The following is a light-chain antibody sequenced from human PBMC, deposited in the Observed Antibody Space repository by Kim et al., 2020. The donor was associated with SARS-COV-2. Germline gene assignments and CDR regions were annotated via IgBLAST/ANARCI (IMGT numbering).Light chain of an antibody. Sequence: SYELTQPPSVSVAPGKTARITCGGNNIGSKSVHWYQQKPGQAPVLVIYYDSDRPSGIPERFSVSNSGNTATLTISRVEAGDEADYYCQVWDSSSDPVVFG. CDR2: YDS. CDR3: QVWDSSSDPVV. J-gene: IGLJ2*01. CDR1: NIGSKS. V-gene: IGLV3-21*04.